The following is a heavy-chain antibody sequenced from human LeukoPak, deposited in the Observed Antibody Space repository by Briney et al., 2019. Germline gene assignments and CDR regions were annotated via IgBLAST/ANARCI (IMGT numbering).Heavy chain of an antibody. J-gene: IGHJ4*02. CDR1: GFTFSSYS. CDR2: ISSSSSYI. V-gene: IGHV3-21*01. D-gene: IGHD2-15*01. Sequence: GGSLRLSCAASGFTFSSYSMNWVRQAPGKGLEWVSSISSSSSYIYYADSVKGRFTISRDNAKNSLYLQMNSLRGEDTAVYYCARDQWSPVFDYWGQGTLVTVSS. CDR3: ARDQWSPVFDY.